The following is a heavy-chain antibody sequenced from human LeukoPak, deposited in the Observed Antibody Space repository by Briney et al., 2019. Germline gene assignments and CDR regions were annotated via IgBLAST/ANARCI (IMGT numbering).Heavy chain of an antibody. CDR2: IYYSGST. Sequence: SETLSLTCAVYGGSFSGYYWGWIRQPPGKGLEWIGSIYYSGSTYYNPSLKSRVTISVDTSKNQFSLKLSSVTAADTAVYYCARGTYSSSWYLPREYYYYGMDVWGQGTTVTVSS. V-gene: IGHV4-34*01. J-gene: IGHJ6*02. D-gene: IGHD6-13*01. CDR1: GGSFSGYY. CDR3: ARGTYSSSWYLPREYYYYGMDV.